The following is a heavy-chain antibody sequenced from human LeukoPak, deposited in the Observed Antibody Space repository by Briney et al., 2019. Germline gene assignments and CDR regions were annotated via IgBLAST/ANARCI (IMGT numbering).Heavy chain of an antibody. J-gene: IGHJ4*02. D-gene: IGHD2-15*01. CDR1: GGSISSYY. Sequence: SETLSPTCTVSGGSISSYYWSWIRQPPGKGLEWIGYIYYSGSTNYNPSLKSRVTISVDTSKNQFSLKLSSVTAADTAVYYCARGDIRWYYFDYWGQGTLVTVSS. V-gene: IGHV4-59*01. CDR3: ARGDIRWYYFDY. CDR2: IYYSGST.